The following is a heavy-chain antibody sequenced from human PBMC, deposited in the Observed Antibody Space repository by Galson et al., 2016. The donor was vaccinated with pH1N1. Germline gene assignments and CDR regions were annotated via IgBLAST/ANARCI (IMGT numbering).Heavy chain of an antibody. V-gene: IGHV1-69*08. CDR3: ARDGRVTGVVTDDALDV. CDR1: GGPFSSYT. CDR2: ITPVLRTA. Sequence: SVKVSCKASGGPFSSYTISWVRQAPGQGLEWVGRITPVLRTATYAQKFQGRITITADKSTNTVYMQLSSLRSDDTAVYYCARDGRVTGVVTDDALDVWGQGTVLTVSS. J-gene: IGHJ3*01. D-gene: IGHD2-21*02.